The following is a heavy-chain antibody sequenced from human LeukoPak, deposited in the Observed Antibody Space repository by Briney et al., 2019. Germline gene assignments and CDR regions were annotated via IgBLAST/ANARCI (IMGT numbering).Heavy chain of an antibody. CDR3: ARSIGLTGGGVDV. J-gene: IGHJ6*02. V-gene: IGHV3-11*01. CDR2: ITNSGSTI. CDR1: GFTVSSNY. Sequence: PGGSLRLSCAASGFTVSSNYMNWVRQAPGKGLEWVSYITNSGSTIHYADSVKGRFTISRDNAKNSLYLQMNSLRAEDTAVYYCARSIGLTGGGVDVWGQGTTVTVSS. D-gene: IGHD3-9*01.